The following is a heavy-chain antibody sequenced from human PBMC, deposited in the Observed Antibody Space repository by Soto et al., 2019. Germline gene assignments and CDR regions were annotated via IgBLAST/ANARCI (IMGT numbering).Heavy chain of an antibody. CDR2: IIPIFGTA. CDR1: GGTFSSYA. D-gene: IGHD3-22*01. CDR3: ARGGGYYDSSGYSGFDP. V-gene: IGHV1-69*12. J-gene: IGHJ5*02. Sequence: QVQLVQSGAEVKKPGSSVKVSCKASGGTFSSYAISWVRQAPGQGLEWMGGIIPIFGTANCAQKFQGRVTITADESTSTADMELSSLRSEDTAVYYCARGGGYYDSSGYSGFDPWGQGTLVTVSS.